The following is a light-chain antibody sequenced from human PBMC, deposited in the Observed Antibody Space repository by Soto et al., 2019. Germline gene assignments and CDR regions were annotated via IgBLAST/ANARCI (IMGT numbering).Light chain of an antibody. CDR3: GTWDSSLSAGYV. V-gene: IGLV1-51*02. CDR2: ENN. CDR1: SSNIGNNY. J-gene: IGLJ1*01. Sequence: QSVLTQPPSVSAAPGQKVTISCSGSSSNIGNNYVSWYQQLPGTAPKLLIYENNKRPSGIPDRFSGSKSGTSATLGITGLQTGDEADYYCGTWDSSLSAGYVFGTGTKLTGL.